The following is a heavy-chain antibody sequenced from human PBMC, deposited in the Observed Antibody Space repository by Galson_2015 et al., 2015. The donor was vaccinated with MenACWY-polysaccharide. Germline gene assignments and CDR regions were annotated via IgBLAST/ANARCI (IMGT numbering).Heavy chain of an antibody. CDR3: ARYGNLGY. Sequence: SLRLSCAASGFTFSSSWMTWVRQAPGKGLEWAAKIKEDGSKVYYVDSVKGRFTISRDNAKNLLYLQMNSLRAEDTAVYYCARYGNLGYWGQGTQVTVSS. CDR1: GFTFSSSW. V-gene: IGHV3-7*01. J-gene: IGHJ4*02. D-gene: IGHD1-14*01. CDR2: IKEDGSKV.